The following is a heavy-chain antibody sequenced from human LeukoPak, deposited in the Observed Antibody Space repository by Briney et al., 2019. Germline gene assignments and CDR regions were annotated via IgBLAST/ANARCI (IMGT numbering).Heavy chain of an antibody. CDR1: GYSISSGYY. CDR3: ARGAPYGSGSPLYYYYYYMDV. D-gene: IGHD3-10*01. CDR2: IYHSGST. Sequence: SETLSLTCAVSGYSISSGYYWGWIRQPPGKGLEWIGSIYHSGSTYYNPSLKSRVTISVDTSKNQFSLKLSSVTAADTAVYYCARGAPYGSGSPLYYYYYYMDVWGKGTTVTVSS. V-gene: IGHV4-38-2*01. J-gene: IGHJ6*03.